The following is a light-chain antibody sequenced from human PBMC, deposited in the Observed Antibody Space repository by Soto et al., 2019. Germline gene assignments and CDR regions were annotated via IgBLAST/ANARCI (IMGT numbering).Light chain of an antibody. CDR1: QSVNIN. CDR2: GAS. V-gene: IGKV3D-15*01. CDR3: QQYKDWPPLT. Sequence: EIVMTQSPVTLSASPGERVTLSCRASQSVNINLAWYQQRPGQAPRVLIYGASNRASGIPDRFSGSGSGTDLTLTISSLEPDDFALNYCQQYKDWPPLTFGGGTRVEIK. J-gene: IGKJ4*01.